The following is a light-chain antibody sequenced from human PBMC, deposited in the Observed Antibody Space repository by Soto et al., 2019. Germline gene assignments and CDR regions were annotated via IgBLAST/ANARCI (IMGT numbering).Light chain of an antibody. CDR1: QDISNY. CDR3: QQYDNLPPPLRLT. V-gene: IGKV1-33*01. CDR2: DAS. J-gene: IGKJ4*01. Sequence: DIQMTQSPSSLSASVGDRVTITCQASQDISNYLNWYQQKPGKAPKLLIYDASNLETGVPSRFSGTGSGTDFTFPISSLQPEDIATYYCQQYDNLPPPLRLTFGGGTKVEIK.